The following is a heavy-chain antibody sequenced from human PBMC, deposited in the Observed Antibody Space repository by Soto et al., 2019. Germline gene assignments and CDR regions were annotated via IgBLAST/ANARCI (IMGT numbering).Heavy chain of an antibody. D-gene: IGHD5-12*01. J-gene: IGHJ4*02. CDR3: ARLPPGWLQKPSIDY. CDR1: GGSISSSSYY. V-gene: IGHV4-39*01. Sequence: QLQLQESGPGLVKPSETLSLTCTVSGGSISSSSYYWGWIRQPPGKGLEWIGSIYYSGSTYYNPSLKSRVTIAVDTSKNQFSLKLSSVTAADTAVYYCARLPPGWLQKPSIDYWGQGTLVTVSS. CDR2: IYYSGST.